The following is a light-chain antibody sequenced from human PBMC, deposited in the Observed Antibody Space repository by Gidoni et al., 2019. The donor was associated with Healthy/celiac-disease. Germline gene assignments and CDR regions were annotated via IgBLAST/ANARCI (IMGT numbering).Light chain of an antibody. CDR2: WAS. CDR1: QSVLYSSTNKNY. CDR3: QQYYSTPWT. J-gene: IGKJ1*01. Sequence: DIVMTQSPDSLAVSLGERATINCKSSQSVLYSSTNKNYLAWYPQKPGQPPKLLIYWASTRESGVPDRVSGSGSGTDFTLTISSLQAEDVAVYYCQQYYSTPWTFGQXTKVEIK. V-gene: IGKV4-1*01.